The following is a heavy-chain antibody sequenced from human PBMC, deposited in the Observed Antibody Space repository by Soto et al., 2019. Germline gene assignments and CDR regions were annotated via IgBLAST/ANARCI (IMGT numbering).Heavy chain of an antibody. V-gene: IGHV1-58*01. J-gene: IGHJ6*02. CDR2: IVVGSGNT. CDR1: GFTFTSSA. CDR3: AAGYYDILTGSNYGMDV. D-gene: IGHD3-9*01. Sequence: VKVSCKASGFTFTSSAVQWVRQARGQRLEWIGWIVVGSGNTNYAQKFQERVTITRDMSTSTAYMELSSLRSEDTAVYYCAAGYYDILTGSNYGMDVWGQGTTVTVSS.